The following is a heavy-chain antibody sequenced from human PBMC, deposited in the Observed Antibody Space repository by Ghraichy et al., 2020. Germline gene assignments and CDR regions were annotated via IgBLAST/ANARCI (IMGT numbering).Heavy chain of an antibody. CDR1: GFTFSNYV. Sequence: GGSLRLSCAASGFTFSNYVMIWVRQAPGKGLEWVSSLSASGDDTYYADSVKGRFTISRDNSKNTLHLQMNSLRAEDTAVYYCAKKLQPAYLALWGRGTLVTVSS. D-gene: IGHD1-1*01. CDR3: AKKLQPAYLAL. V-gene: IGHV3-23*01. J-gene: IGHJ2*01. CDR2: LSASGDDT.